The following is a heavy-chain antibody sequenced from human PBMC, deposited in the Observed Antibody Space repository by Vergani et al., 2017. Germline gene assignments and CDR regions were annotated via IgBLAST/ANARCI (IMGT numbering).Heavy chain of an antibody. CDR1: GFTFSSYS. V-gene: IGHV3-21*01. CDR3: AGDASALAAAGKNIDY. D-gene: IGHD6-13*01. CDR2: ISSSSSYK. J-gene: IGHJ4*02. Sequence: EVQLVESGGGLVKPGGSLRLSCAASGFTFSSYSMNWVRQAPGKGLEWVSSISSSSSYKYYADSVKGRFTISRDNAKNSLYLQMNSLRAEDTAVYYCAGDASALAAAGKNIDYWGQGTLVTVS.